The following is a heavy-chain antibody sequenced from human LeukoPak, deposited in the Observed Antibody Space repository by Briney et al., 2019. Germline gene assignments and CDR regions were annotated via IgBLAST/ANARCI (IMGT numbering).Heavy chain of an antibody. Sequence: SETLSLTCTVSGGSISSYYWSWIRQPPGKGLEWIGYIYYSGSTNYNPSLKSRVTISVDTSKNQFSLKLSSVTAADTAVYYCAKEAGGYSGYDRPFDYWGQGTLVTVSS. V-gene: IGHV4-59*01. CDR3: AKEAGGYSGYDRPFDY. CDR1: GGSISSYY. D-gene: IGHD5-12*01. J-gene: IGHJ4*02. CDR2: IYYSGST.